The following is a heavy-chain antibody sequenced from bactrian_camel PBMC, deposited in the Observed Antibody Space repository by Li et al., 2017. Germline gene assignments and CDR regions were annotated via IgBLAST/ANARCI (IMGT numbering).Heavy chain of an antibody. D-gene: IGHD3*01. Sequence: VQLVESGGGSVQAGGSLRLSCAASGDTVSRTCMAWFRQAPGAERERVARIAPGGSTEYDDSVKGRFTISKDNAKNTLYLQMDCLKPEDTATYYCAARRPWVLCSLRAANYDYWGQGTQVTVS. CDR3: AARRPWVLCSLRAANYDY. CDR1: GDTVSRTC. J-gene: IGHJ4*01. CDR2: IAPGGST. V-gene: IGHV3S53*01.